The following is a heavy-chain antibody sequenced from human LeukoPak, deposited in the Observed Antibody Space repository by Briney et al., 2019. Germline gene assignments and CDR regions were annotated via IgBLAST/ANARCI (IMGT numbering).Heavy chain of an antibody. CDR1: GYTFTSYG. V-gene: IGHV1-18*01. CDR3: ARWGNIVGATVDWFDP. CDR2: ISAYNGNT. J-gene: IGHJ5*02. D-gene: IGHD1-26*01. Sequence: GASVKVSCKASGYTFTSYGISWVRQAPGQGLEWMGWISAYNGNTNYAQKLQGRVTMTTDTSTSTAYMELRSLRSDDTAVYYCARWGNIVGATVDWFDPRGQGTLVTVSS.